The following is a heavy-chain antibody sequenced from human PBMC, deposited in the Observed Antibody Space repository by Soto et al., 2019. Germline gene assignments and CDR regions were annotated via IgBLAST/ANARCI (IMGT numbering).Heavy chain of an antibody. V-gene: IGHV3-23*01. J-gene: IGHJ4*02. CDR3: AKVHAYYDFWSGYYDFDY. D-gene: IGHD3-3*01. CDR2: ISGSGGST. Sequence: PXVSMRLSCAASGFTFSGYAMSCVRQAPGKVLEWVSAISGSGGSTYYADSVKGRFTISRDNSKNTLYLQMNSLRAEDTAVYYCAKVHAYYDFWSGYYDFDYWGQGTLVTVSS. CDR1: GFTFSGYA.